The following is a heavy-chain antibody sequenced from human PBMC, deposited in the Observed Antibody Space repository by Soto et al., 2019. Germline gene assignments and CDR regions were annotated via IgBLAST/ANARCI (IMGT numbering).Heavy chain of an antibody. D-gene: IGHD2-15*01. CDR1: GFTPSNYG. Sequence: GGSLRLSCAASGFTPSNYGMHWVRQAPGKGLEWVSFSSSDGKTGYCADSVKGRFTVSRDNSKKTLYLQMNSLKTDDTAVYYCFRGGGGVHWGQGTAVTVSS. CDR2: SSSDGKTG. J-gene: IGHJ6*02. CDR3: FRGGGGVH. V-gene: IGHV3-30*02.